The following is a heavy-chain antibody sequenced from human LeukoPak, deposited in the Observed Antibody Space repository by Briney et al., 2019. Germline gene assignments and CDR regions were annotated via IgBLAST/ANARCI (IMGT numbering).Heavy chain of an antibody. D-gene: IGHD6-6*01. CDR2: INHSGST. J-gene: IGHJ4*02. CDR1: GGSFSGYY. CDR3: ARGAWSSSLDY. Sequence: SETLSLTCVVYGGSFSGYYWSWIRQPPGKGLEWIGEINHSGSTNYNPSLKSRVTISVDTSKNQFSLKLSSVTAADTAVYYCARGAWSSSLDYWGQGTLVTVSS. V-gene: IGHV4-34*01.